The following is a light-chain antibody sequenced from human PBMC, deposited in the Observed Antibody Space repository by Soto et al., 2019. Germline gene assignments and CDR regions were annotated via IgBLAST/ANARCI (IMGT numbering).Light chain of an antibody. Sequence: QSALTQPASVSGSPGQSITISCTGTSSDVGGYNYVSWYQQPPGKAPKLMIYDVSNRPSGVSNRFSGSKSGNTASLTISGLQAEDEADYYCSSYTSSITDVVFGGGTKLTVL. CDR2: DVS. CDR1: SSDVGGYNY. V-gene: IGLV2-14*01. CDR3: SSYTSSITDVV. J-gene: IGLJ2*01.